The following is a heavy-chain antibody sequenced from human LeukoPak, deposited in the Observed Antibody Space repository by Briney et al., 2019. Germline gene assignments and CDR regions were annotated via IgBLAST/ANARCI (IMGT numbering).Heavy chain of an antibody. CDR1: GFTFTSKSA. CDR3: ATPYSSTWFDY. J-gene: IGHJ4*02. V-gene: IGHV1-58*01. CDR2: IVVDSDNT. Sequence: GTSVKVSCKASGFTFTSKSAVQWVRPARGQRLEWIGWIVVDSDNTNYAQRFQERVTITRDMSTSTAYMELSSLRSEDKAVYYCATPYSSTWFDYWGQGTLVTVSS. D-gene: IGHD6-13*01.